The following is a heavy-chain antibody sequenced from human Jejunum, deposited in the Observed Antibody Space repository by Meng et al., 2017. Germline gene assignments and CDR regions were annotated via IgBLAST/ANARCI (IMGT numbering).Heavy chain of an antibody. V-gene: IGHV4-59*01. CDR3: ARDSDYGGNSLNWFDP. Sequence: QVYLQEPGPGLVKPSETLSLTCAVSGASISSYYWSWIRQPPGKRLEWIGYLYHSGSTNYNPSLKSRVTIAVDTSKNQFSLKLTSVTAADTAVYYCARDSDYGGNSLNWFDPWGPGTLVTVSS. CDR1: GASISSYY. D-gene: IGHD4-23*01. CDR2: LYHSGST. J-gene: IGHJ5*02.